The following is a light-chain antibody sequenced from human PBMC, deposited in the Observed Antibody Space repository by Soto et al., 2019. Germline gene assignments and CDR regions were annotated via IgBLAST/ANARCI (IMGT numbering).Light chain of an antibody. CDR1: QSVSSN. V-gene: IGKV3-15*01. CDR3: QQYNNWPPWT. CDR2: GAS. J-gene: IGKJ1*01. Sequence: EIVMTQSPATLSVSPGERATLSCRASQSVSSNVAWYQQKPGQAPRLLIYGASTRATGIPARFSGSWSGTEFTITISSLQAEDFAVYYCQQYNNWPPWTFGQGTKVEIK.